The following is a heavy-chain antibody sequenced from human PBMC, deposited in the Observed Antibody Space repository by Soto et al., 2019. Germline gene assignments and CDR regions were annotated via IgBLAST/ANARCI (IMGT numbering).Heavy chain of an antibody. Sequence: EVQLVESEGGLVQRGGSLRLSCAASGFTFNYYWMHWVRQAPGQGLVWVSHVHSDGSTTTYADFVKGRFTISRDNAKNTLYLQMNSLRAEDTAVYYCVRGDKGGFDLWGQGTTVTVSS. D-gene: IGHD2-21*02. J-gene: IGHJ3*01. CDR2: VHSDGSTT. CDR1: GFTFNYYW. CDR3: VRGDKGGFDL. V-gene: IGHV3-74*01.